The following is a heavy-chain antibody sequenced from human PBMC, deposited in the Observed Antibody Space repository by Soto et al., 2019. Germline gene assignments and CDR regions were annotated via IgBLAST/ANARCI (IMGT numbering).Heavy chain of an antibody. Sequence: GESLKISCQGSGYSFTSYWINWVRQMPGKGLEWMGIIYPGDSDTRYSPSFQGQVTISADKSIDTAYLQWRSLKASDTAVYYCARHHGSPGSYFGLDVWRQGTTVTVS. CDR3: ARHHGSPGSYFGLDV. CDR1: GYSFTSYW. J-gene: IGHJ6*02. V-gene: IGHV5-51*01. CDR2: IYPGDSDT. D-gene: IGHD6-13*01.